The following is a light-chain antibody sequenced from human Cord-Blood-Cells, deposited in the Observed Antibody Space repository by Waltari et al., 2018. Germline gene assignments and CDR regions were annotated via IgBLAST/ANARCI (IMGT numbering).Light chain of an antibody. CDR1: QGISSY. Sequence: AIRMTQSPSSLSASTGDRVNITCRASQGISSYLAWYQQKPGKAPKLLIYGASTWQSGVPSRVSGSGAGTDFTLTISCLQSEDFATYYCQQYYSYPRTFGQGTKVEIK. J-gene: IGKJ1*01. V-gene: IGKV1-8*01. CDR2: GAS. CDR3: QQYYSYPRT.